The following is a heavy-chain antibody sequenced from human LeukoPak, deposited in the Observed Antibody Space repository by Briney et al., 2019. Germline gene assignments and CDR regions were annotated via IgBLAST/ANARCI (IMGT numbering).Heavy chain of an antibody. CDR1: GFSLSTIGVG. J-gene: IGHJ3*02. Sequence: SGPTLVKPTQTLTLTCTFSGFSLSTIGVGVGWIRQPPGKALEWLALIFWDDDQRYSSSLKSRLSITKDTSKNQVVLTMTNMDPVDTATYYCAHINSRYAFDIWGQGTMVTVSS. V-gene: IGHV2-5*02. CDR2: IFWDDDQ. D-gene: IGHD4-23*01. CDR3: AHINSRYAFDI.